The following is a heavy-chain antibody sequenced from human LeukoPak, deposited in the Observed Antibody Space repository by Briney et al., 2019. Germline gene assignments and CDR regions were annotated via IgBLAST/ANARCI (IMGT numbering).Heavy chain of an antibody. CDR1: GFTFSSYS. Sequence: GGSLRLSCAASGFTFSSYSMSWVRQAPGKGLEWVSSISSSSSYIYYADSVKGRFTISRDNAKNSLYLQMNSLRAEDTAVYYCARVPYSSGWSDYWGQGTLVTVSS. D-gene: IGHD6-19*01. V-gene: IGHV3-21*01. CDR2: ISSSSSYI. J-gene: IGHJ4*02. CDR3: ARVPYSSGWSDY.